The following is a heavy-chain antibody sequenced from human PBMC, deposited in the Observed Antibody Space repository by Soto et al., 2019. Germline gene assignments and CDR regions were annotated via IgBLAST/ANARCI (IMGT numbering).Heavy chain of an antibody. D-gene: IGHD2-15*01. V-gene: IGHV4-59*08. Sequence: SLTMRHTCTVACGTIINYDWTCIRKHPGKGLEWIGYIYYSGSTNYNPSLKSRVTISVDTSKNHFSLRLSSGTAADPVVYYCARFLPRIGGAFDIWGQGTMVTVPS. CDR1: CGTIINYD. J-gene: IGHJ3*02. CDR2: IYYSGST. CDR3: ARFLPRIGGAFDI.